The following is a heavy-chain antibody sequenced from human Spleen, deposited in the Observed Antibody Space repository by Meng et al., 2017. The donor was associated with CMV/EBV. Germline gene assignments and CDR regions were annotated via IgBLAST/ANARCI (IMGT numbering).Heavy chain of an antibody. Sequence: SCKASGYTFTGCCMHWVRQAPGQGLEWMGWINPNSGGTNYAQKLQGRVTMTRDTSISKAYMELSRLRSDDTAVYYCAGLSRPREPDPWGQGTLVTVSS. V-gene: IGHV1-2*02. CDR2: INPNSGGT. D-gene: IGHD1-26*01. CDR3: AGLSRPREPDP. CDR1: GYTFTGCC. J-gene: IGHJ5*02.